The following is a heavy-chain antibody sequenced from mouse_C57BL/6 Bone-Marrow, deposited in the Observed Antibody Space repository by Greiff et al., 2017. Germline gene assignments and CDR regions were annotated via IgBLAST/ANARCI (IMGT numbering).Heavy chain of an antibody. D-gene: IGHD2-1*01. CDR3: TTSYGNDWYFDV. J-gene: IGHJ1*03. Sequence: FNIKDYYMHWVKQRPEQGPVWIGRIDPEDGDTEYAPKFQGKATMTADTSSNTAYLQLSSLTSEDTAVYYCTTSYGNDWYFDVWGTGTTVTVTS. CDR1: FNIKDYY. V-gene: IGHV14-1*01. CDR2: IDPEDGDT.